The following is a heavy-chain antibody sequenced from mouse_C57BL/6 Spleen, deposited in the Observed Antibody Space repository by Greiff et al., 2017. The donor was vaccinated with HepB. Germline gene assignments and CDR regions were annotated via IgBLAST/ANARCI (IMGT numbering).Heavy chain of an antibody. D-gene: IGHD2-3*01. CDR3: TRDARIDGSFAD. CDR2: ISSGGDYI. Sequence: EVKVVESGEGLVKPGGSLKLSCAASGFTFSSYAMSWVRQTPEKRLEWVAYISSGGDYIYYADTVKGRFTISRDNARNTLYLQMSSLKSEDTAMYYCTRDARIDGSFADWGQGTLVTVAA. CDR1: GFTFSSYA. V-gene: IGHV5-9-1*02. J-gene: IGHJ3*01.